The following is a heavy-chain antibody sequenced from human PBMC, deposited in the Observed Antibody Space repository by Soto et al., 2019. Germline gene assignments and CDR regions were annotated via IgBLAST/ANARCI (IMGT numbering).Heavy chain of an antibody. CDR3: PRDGYVL. CDR1: GLTVSRNY. CDR2: IYSGGTT. D-gene: IGHD5-12*01. J-gene: IGHJ4*02. V-gene: IGHV3-66*01. Sequence: EVQLVESGGGLVQPGGSLRLSCAVSGLTVSRNYMSWVRQAPGKGLEWVAGIYSGGTTYYADSVKGRFTISRDNSKNTLYLQMNSLRGEDTAVYYCPRDGYVLGGQGTLVTVSS.